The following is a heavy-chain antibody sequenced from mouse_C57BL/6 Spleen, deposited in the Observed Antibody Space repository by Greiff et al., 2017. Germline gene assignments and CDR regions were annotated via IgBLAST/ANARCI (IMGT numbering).Heavy chain of an antibody. V-gene: IGHV1-55*01. CDR1: GYTFTSYW. CDR3: ARKAFYYANSYYFDY. J-gene: IGHJ2*01. D-gene: IGHD2-1*01. Sequence: QVQLQQPGAELVKPGASVKMSCKASGYTFTSYWITWVKQRPGQGLEWIGDIYPGSGSTNYNEKFKSKATLTVDTSSSTAYMQLSSLTSEDSAVYYCARKAFYYANSYYFDYWGQGTTLTVAS. CDR2: IYPGSGST.